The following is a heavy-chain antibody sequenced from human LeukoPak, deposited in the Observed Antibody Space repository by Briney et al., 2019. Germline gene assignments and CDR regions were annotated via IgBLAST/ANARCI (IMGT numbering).Heavy chain of an antibody. CDR3: ARHRKTPYCGGDCYEPPFDY. Sequence: SETLSLTCAVYGGSFSGYYWSWIRQPPGKGLEWIGEINHSGSTNYNPSLKSRVTISVDTSKNQFSLKLSSVTAADTAVYYCARHRKTPYCGGDCYEPPFDYWGQGTLVTVSS. CDR1: GGSFSGYY. CDR2: INHSGST. D-gene: IGHD2-21*02. J-gene: IGHJ4*02. V-gene: IGHV4-34*01.